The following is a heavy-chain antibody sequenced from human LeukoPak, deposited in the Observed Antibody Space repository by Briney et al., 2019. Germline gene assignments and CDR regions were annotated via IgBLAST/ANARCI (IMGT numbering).Heavy chain of an antibody. J-gene: IGHJ4*02. D-gene: IGHD4-23*01. CDR2: IDPSDSYT. V-gene: IGHV5-10-1*01. CDR3: VSDYGGNSLGY. Sequence: SGESLKISCKGSGYSFTSYWISWVRQMPGKGLEWMGRIDPSDSYTIYSPSFQGHVTISADKSVSAAYLQWSSLKASDTAMYYCVSDYGGNSLGYWGQGTLVTVSS. CDR1: GYSFTSYW.